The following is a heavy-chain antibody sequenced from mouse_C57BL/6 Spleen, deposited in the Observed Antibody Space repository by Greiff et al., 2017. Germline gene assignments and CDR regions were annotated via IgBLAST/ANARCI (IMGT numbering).Heavy chain of an antibody. CDR3: ARQIYGNYGAMDY. Sequence: QVQLQQSGPELVKPGASVKISCKASGYAFSSSWMNWVKQRPGKGLEWIGRIYPGDGDTNYNGKFKGKATLTADKSSSTAYMQLSSLTSEDSAVYFCARQIYGNYGAMDYWGQGTSVTVSS. V-gene: IGHV1-82*01. D-gene: IGHD2-1*01. CDR1: GYAFSSSW. J-gene: IGHJ4*01. CDR2: IYPGDGDT.